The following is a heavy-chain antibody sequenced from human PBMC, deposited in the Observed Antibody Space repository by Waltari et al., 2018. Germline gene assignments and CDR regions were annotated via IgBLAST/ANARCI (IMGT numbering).Heavy chain of an antibody. D-gene: IGHD1-1*01. J-gene: IGHJ4*02. Sequence: QVQLVQSGAEVMKPGASVRVTCKPSGHIFTDYYIHWLRQAPGQGLELMGWINPDSGATSHAQKFQGRVTMTRDTSISTVYVEVSGLRSDDTAVYYCARGPDTGAFDYWGQGTLVAVSS. CDR1: GHIFTDYY. CDR3: ARGPDTGAFDY. CDR2: INPDSGAT. V-gene: IGHV1-2*02.